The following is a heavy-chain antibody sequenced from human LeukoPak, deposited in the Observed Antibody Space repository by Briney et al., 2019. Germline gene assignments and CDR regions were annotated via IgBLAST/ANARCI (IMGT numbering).Heavy chain of an antibody. Sequence: GGSLRLSCAASGFTFSSYVMTCVRQAPGKGLEWVSAISGRGGNTYYADSVKGRFTISRDNSKSTLYLQMNGLRAEDTAIYYCAKAPPYCGGDCYSWYFDYWGQGTLVTVSS. J-gene: IGHJ4*02. CDR1: GFTFSSYV. D-gene: IGHD2-21*02. CDR3: AKAPPYCGGDCYSWYFDY. CDR2: ISGRGGNT. V-gene: IGHV3-23*01.